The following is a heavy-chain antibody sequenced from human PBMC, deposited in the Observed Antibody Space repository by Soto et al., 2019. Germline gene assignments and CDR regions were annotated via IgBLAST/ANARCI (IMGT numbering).Heavy chain of an antibody. CDR3: ASLGWLQPKYYAYGMDV. D-gene: IGHD5-12*01. Sequence: EVQLVESGGGLVKPGGSLRLSCAASGFTFSSYSMNWVRQAPGKGLEWVSSISSSSSYIYYADSVKGRFTISRDKAKNSLYLQMNSLRAEDTAEYYCASLGWLQPKYYAYGMDVWGQGTTVTFSS. CDR1: GFTFSSYS. CDR2: ISSSSSYI. J-gene: IGHJ6*02. V-gene: IGHV3-21*01.